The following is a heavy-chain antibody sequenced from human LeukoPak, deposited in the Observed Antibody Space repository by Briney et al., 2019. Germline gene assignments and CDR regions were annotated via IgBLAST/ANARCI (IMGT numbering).Heavy chain of an antibody. Sequence: PGGSLRLSCAASRFTFSSYAMSWVRQAPGKGLEWGANIKQDGSEKYYVDSVKGRFTISRYNAKNALYLQMNSLRAEDTAVYYCARRPLYDYLWGSYRLKAAFDIWGQGTMVTVS. CDR1: RFTFSSYA. V-gene: IGHV3-7*01. J-gene: IGHJ3*02. D-gene: IGHD3-16*02. CDR2: IKQDGSEK. CDR3: ARRPLYDYLWGSYRLKAAFDI.